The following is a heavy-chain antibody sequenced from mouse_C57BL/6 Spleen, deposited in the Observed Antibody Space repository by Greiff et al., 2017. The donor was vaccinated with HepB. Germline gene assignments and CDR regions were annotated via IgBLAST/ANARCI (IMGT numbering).Heavy chain of an antibody. V-gene: IGHV3-6*01. CDR2: ISYDGSN. D-gene: IGHD1-1*01. J-gene: IGHJ1*03. Sequence: VQLKESGPGLVKPSQSLSLTCSVTGYSITSGYYWNWIRQFPGNQLEWMGYISYDGSNNYNPSLKNRISITRDTSKNQFFLKLNSVTTQDTATYCCARDRGYGSSYLVWGTGTTVTVSS. CDR1: GYSITSGYY. CDR3: ARDRGYGSSYLV.